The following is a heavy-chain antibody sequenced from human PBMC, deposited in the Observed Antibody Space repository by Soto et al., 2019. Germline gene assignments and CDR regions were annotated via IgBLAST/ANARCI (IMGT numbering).Heavy chain of an antibody. V-gene: IGHV4-30-4*01. J-gene: IGHJ4*02. CDR3: ARGPSGDKVDS. CDR2: IYNGGRT. CDR1: GGSISTVNYW. D-gene: IGHD7-27*01. Sequence: QVQLQESGPGLVKPSQTLSLTCTVSGGSISTVNYWWSWIRQSPDMGLEWIGHIYNGGRTYNNPSLESRVTMSVDTSKNQLSLTLGSVSAADTAVYYCARGPSGDKVDSWGQGTLVTVSS.